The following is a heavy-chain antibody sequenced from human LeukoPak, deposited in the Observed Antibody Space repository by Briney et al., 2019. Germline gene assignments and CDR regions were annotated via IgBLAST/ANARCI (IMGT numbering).Heavy chain of an antibody. CDR3: ARGGTVLWFGELFPQGNWFDP. Sequence: ASVKVSCKASGYTFTSYYMHWVRQAPGQGLEWMGIINPSGGSTSYAQKFQGRVTMTRDTSTSTVYMELSSLRSEGTAVYYCARGGTVLWFGELFPQGNWFDPWGQGALVTVSS. D-gene: IGHD3-10*01. CDR1: GYTFTSYY. V-gene: IGHV1-46*01. CDR2: INPSGGST. J-gene: IGHJ5*02.